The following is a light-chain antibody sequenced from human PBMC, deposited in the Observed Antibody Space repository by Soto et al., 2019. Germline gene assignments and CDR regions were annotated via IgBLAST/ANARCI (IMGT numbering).Light chain of an antibody. CDR2: GAS. Sequence: ENLLTQSPATLSLSAGERATLFCRASEIINSGYLAWYQQQPGRAPRLLIYGASKRATGIPDRFSGSESGTDFTLTINSLEPEDSAVSYCQQYGSSPPFGQGTRLDI. J-gene: IGKJ5*01. CDR1: EIINSGY. CDR3: QQYGSSPP. V-gene: IGKV3-20*01.